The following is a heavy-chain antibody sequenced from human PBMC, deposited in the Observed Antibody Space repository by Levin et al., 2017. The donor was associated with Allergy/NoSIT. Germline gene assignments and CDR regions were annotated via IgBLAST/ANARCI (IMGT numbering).Heavy chain of an antibody. V-gene: IGHV3-30*18. CDR1: GFTFTNNG. CDR3: AKDSGPRGTYRFDY. J-gene: IGHJ4*02. Sequence: GESLKISCVVSGFTFTNNGMHWVRQAPGKGLEWVAVISYDGSHKYYADSVRGRFTISRDTSKNTLYLQVNSLRGGDTAVYYCAKDSGPRGTYRFDYWGRGTLVIVSS. CDR2: ISYDGSHK. D-gene: IGHD3-16*01.